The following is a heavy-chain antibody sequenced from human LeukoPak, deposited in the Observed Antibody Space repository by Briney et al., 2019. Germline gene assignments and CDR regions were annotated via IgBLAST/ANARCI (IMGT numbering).Heavy chain of an antibody. CDR1: GGSFSGYY. D-gene: IGHD6-13*01. CDR3: ARGEYSSSWYQGGYYYYGMDV. V-gene: IGHV4-31*11. J-gene: IGHJ6*02. CDR2: IYYSGST. Sequence: SETLSLTCAVYGGSFSGYYWSWIRQHPGKGLEWIGYIYYSGSTYYNPSLKSRVTISVDTSKNQFSLKLSSVTAADTAVYYCARGEYSSSWYQGGYYYYGMDVWGQGTTVTVSS.